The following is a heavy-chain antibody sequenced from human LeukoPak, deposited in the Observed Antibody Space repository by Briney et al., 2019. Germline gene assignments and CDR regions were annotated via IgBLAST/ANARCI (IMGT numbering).Heavy chain of an antibody. Sequence: ASVKVSCKASGYTFTSYDINWVRQATGQGLEWMGRINPNSGGTNYAQKFQGRVTMTRDTSISTAYMELSRLRSDDTAVYYCATGGPENWFDPWGQGTLVTVSS. V-gene: IGHV1-2*06. CDR2: INPNSGGT. CDR3: ATGGPENWFDP. D-gene: IGHD1-14*01. J-gene: IGHJ5*02. CDR1: GYTFTSYD.